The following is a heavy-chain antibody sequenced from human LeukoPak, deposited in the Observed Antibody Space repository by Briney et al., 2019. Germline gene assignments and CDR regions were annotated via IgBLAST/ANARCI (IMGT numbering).Heavy chain of an antibody. CDR2: IIPVFGSA. CDR1: GGTFSNYA. J-gene: IGHJ4*02. D-gene: IGHD3-9*01. Sequence: GASVKVSCKASGGTFSNYAIGWVRQAPGQGLEWMGGIIPVFGSANYAQKFQGRVTITADESTSTAYMDLSSLRSEDTAVYYCARVENILTGYYADWGQGTLVTVSS. CDR3: ARVENILTGYYAD. V-gene: IGHV1-69*13.